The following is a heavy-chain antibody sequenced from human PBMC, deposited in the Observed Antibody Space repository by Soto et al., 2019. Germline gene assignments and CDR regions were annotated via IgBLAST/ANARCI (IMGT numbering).Heavy chain of an antibody. CDR1: GYTFTTYS. D-gene: IGHD3-9*01. CDR3: ARDGGYDVLTGHYILLYYLDN. Sequence: ASVKVSCKASGYTFTTYSMHWVRQTPGHGLEWMGVINPSGGRTSYAQKFQGRVTMTRDTSTSTVHMELSNLRSEDTAVYFCARDGGYDVLTGHYILLYYLDNWGLGTLVTVSA. J-gene: IGHJ4*02. V-gene: IGHV1-46*01. CDR2: INPSGGRT.